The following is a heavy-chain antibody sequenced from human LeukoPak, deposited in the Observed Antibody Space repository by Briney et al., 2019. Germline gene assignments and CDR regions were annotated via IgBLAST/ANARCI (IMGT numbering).Heavy chain of an antibody. CDR2: INPGGGGT. J-gene: IGHJ3*02. CDR3: ARSIYASGSFYTFDI. Sequence: GASVKVSCKASGYIFTSYYMHWVRQAPGQGLEWMGIINPGGGGTSYAQKFQGRVTMTRDTSTSTVYMELSSLRPEDTAVYYCARSIYASGSFYTFDIWGQGTMVTVSS. D-gene: IGHD3-10*01. CDR1: GYIFTSYY. V-gene: IGHV1-46*01.